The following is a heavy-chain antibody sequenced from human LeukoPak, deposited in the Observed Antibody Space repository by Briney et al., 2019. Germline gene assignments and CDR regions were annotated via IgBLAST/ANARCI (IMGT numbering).Heavy chain of an antibody. CDR1: GFSLSTRGVG. Sequence: SGPTLVNPTQTLTLTCTFSGFSLSTRGVGVGWIRQPPRKALEWLALIYWDDDKRYSPSLKSRLTITKDTSKNQVVLTMTNMDPVDTATYYCALYNEAVGCFDYWGQGTLVTVSS. D-gene: IGHD6-19*01. CDR2: IYWDDDK. V-gene: IGHV2-5*02. CDR3: ALYNEAVGCFDY. J-gene: IGHJ4*02.